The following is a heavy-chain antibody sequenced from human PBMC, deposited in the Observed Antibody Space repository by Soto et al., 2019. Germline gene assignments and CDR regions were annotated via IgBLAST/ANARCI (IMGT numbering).Heavy chain of an antibody. CDR2: IYPGDSDT. V-gene: IGHV5-51*01. Sequence: GESLKISCKGFGYSFTSYWIGWVRQMPGKGLEWMGIIYPGDSDTRYSPSFQGQVTISADKSIRTAYLQWSSLKASDTAMYYCARQGEEMATITGFDYWGQGTLVTVSS. D-gene: IGHD5-12*01. CDR1: GYSFTSYW. CDR3: ARQGEEMATITGFDY. J-gene: IGHJ4*02.